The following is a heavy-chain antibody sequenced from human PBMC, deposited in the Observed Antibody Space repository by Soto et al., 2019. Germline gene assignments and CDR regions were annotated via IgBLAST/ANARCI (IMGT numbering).Heavy chain of an antibody. CDR1: GGSISDYY. CDR2: INHSGST. D-gene: IGHD2-8*01. CDR3: EASEMVYAGKGKDFDY. J-gene: IGHJ4*02. V-gene: IGHV4-34*01. Sequence: SEMMSLTCAVDGGSISDYYWCWIRQTPEKGLERIGEINHSGSTNYNQSLKSRVTISVDTSKNQFSLKLSSVTAADPAMYYCEASEMVYAGKGKDFDYWGQGTLVTVSS.